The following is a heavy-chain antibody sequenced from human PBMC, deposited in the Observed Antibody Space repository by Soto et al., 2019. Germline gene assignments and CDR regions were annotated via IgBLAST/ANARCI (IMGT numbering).Heavy chain of an antibody. V-gene: IGHV4-39*01. CDR2: IYYTGNT. CDR1: GGSISSTNYY. J-gene: IGHJ6*02. D-gene: IGHD3-10*01. Sequence: QVQLQESGPGLVKTSETLSLTCTVSGGSISSTNYYWGWIRQPPGKGLEWIGSIYYTGNTFYNPSLKSRVTRSADTSKTQFSLKVTSVTAADTAVYYCARHDFYGSGSYYRKGFYYYFGLDVWGQGTTVTVSS. CDR3: ARHDFYGSGSYYRKGFYYYFGLDV.